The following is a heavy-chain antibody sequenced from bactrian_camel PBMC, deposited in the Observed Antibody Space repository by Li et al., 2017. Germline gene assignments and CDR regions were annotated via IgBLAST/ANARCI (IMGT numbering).Heavy chain of an antibody. CDR3: AADELVTRLKGLQTCDPNHYDYPD. CDR2: IGIDGTT. D-gene: IGHD4*01. J-gene: IGHJ4*01. V-gene: IGHV3S63*01. CDR1: EYTYNSYC. Sequence: HVQLVESGGGSVQAGGSLTLSCVATEYTYNSYCMAWFRQSPHTSWLERERVARIGIDGTTTYADSVKGRFTISRDNAKNTWYLQMNSLKPEDSAMYYCAADELVTRLKGLQTCDPNHYDYPDWGQGTQVTVS.